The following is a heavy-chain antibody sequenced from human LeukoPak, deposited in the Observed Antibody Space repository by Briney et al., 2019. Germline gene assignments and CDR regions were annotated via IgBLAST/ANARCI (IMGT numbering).Heavy chain of an antibody. J-gene: IGHJ6*03. Sequence: GGSLRLSCAASGFTCSSYAMSWVRQAPGKGLEWVSSISSSSSYIYYADSVKGRFTISRDNAKNSLYLQMNSLRAEDTAVYYCARAQSSTVTTIHYYYYMDVWGKGTTVTVSS. CDR2: ISSSSSYI. V-gene: IGHV3-21*01. CDR1: GFTCSSYA. CDR3: ARAQSSTVTTIHYYYYMDV. D-gene: IGHD4-17*01.